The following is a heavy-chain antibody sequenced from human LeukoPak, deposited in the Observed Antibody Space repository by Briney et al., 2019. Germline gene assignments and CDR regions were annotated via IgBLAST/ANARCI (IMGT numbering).Heavy chain of an antibody. Sequence: PSETLSFTCTVSGGSISNYHWSWIRQPAGKGLEWIGQIHTSGSTNYNPPLKSRVTMSIDTPENQLSLTIRSVTAADTAVYYCARRDISSGWSFDYWGQGTLATVSS. CDR3: ARRDISSGWSFDY. D-gene: IGHD6-19*01. CDR1: GGSISNYH. V-gene: IGHV4-4*07. CDR2: IHTSGST. J-gene: IGHJ4*02.